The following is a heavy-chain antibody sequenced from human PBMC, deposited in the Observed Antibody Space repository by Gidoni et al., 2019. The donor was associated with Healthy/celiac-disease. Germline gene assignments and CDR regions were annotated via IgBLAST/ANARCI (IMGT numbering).Heavy chain of an antibody. CDR3: ARDGEGIAARWFDP. D-gene: IGHD6-6*01. Sequence: EVQLVESGGGLVKPGGSLRLSCAASGFTFSSYSMNWVRQAPGKGLEWVSSISSSSSYIYYADSVKGRFTISRDNAKNSLYLQMNNLRAEDTAVYYCARDGEGIAARWFDPWGQGTLVTVSS. CDR1: GFTFSSYS. V-gene: IGHV3-21*01. J-gene: IGHJ5*02. CDR2: ISSSSSYI.